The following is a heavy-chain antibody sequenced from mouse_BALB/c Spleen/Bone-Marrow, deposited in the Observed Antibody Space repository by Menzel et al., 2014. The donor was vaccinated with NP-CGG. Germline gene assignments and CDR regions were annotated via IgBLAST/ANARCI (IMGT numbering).Heavy chain of an antibody. CDR3: ARGYDGYYGFAY. CDR1: GFTFSSYA. V-gene: IGHV5-6-5*01. D-gene: IGHD2-3*01. CDR2: ISSGGST. J-gene: IGHJ3*01. Sequence: EVKVEESGGGLVKPGGSLKLSCAASGFTFSSYAMSWVRQTPEKRLEWVASISSGGSTYYPDSVKGRFTISRDNARNILYLQMSRLRSEDTAMYYCARGYDGYYGFAYWGQGTLVTVSA.